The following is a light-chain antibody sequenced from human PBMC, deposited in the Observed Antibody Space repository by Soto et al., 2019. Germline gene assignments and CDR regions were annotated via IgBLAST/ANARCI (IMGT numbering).Light chain of an antibody. V-gene: IGKV1-39*01. CDR3: QQSYSTFVT. CDR1: QSISSY. CDR2: AAS. Sequence: DIQMTQSPSSLSASVVDRVTITCRASQSISSYLNWYQQKPGKAPKLLIYAASSLQSGVPSRFSGSGSGTDFTLTISSLQPEDFATYYCQQSYSTFVTFGQGTKVDI. J-gene: IGKJ1*01.